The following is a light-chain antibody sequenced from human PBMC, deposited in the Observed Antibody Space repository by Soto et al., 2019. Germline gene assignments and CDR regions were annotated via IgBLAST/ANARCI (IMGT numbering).Light chain of an antibody. CDR1: SANY. CDR2: GVT. CDR3: SSYTTGRTLL. V-gene: IGLV2-14*01. J-gene: IGLJ1*01. Sequence: QSVLTQPASVSGSPGQSITISCTGTSANYVSWYQQHPGKVPKLMIYGVTNPPSGVSDRFSGSKSGNTASLTISGLQTQDEADYYCSSYTTGRTLLFGAGSKLTV.